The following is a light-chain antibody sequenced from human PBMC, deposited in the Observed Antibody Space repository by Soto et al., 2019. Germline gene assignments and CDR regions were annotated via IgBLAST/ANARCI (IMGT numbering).Light chain of an antibody. CDR2: RNN. V-gene: IGLV1-47*01. J-gene: IGLJ3*02. CDR3: AAWDDSLSGWV. Sequence: QSVLTQPPSASGTPGQRVTSSCSGSSSNIGSNYVYWYQQLPGTAPKLLIYRNNQRPSGVPDRFSGSKSGTSASLAISGLRSEDEADYYCAAWDDSLSGWVFVGGTKLTVL. CDR1: SSNIGSNY.